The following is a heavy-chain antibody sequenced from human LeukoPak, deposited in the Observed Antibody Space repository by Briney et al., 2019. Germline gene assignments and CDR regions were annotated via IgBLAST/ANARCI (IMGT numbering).Heavy chain of an antibody. V-gene: IGHV4-39*07. CDR3: ALGSGSSVDY. J-gene: IGHJ4*02. CDR2: IYYSGST. D-gene: IGHD3-10*01. Sequence: KPSETLSLTCTVSGGSISSSSYYWGWIRQPPGKGLEWIGSIYYSGSTYYNPPLKSRVTISVDTSKNQFSLKLSSVTAADTAVYYCALGSGSSVDYWGQGTLVTVSS. CDR1: GGSISSSSYY.